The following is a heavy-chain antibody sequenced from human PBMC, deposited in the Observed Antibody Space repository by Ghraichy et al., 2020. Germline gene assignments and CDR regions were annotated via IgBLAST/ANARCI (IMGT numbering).Heavy chain of an antibody. CDR1: GGSISSSNYY. D-gene: IGHD3-3*01. V-gene: IGHV4-39*01. Sequence: SETLSLTCIVSGGSISSSNYYWGWIRQPPGKELKWIGRIYYSGSTYYNPTLKIRVTISVDTSQNPFSLKRRSVTAADTAVYYCASSYYDIWSGYSPFDYWCQGTLVTVS. CDR3: ASSYYDIWSGYSPFDY. CDR2: IYYSGST. J-gene: IGHJ4*02.